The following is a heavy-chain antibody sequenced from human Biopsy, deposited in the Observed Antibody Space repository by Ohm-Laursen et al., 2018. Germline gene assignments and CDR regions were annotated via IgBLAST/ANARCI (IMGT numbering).Heavy chain of an antibody. J-gene: IGHJ4*02. CDR3: ARNTGWYGDLYYFDY. Sequence: ASVKVSCKASGYTFINYGFSWVRQAPGQGLEWMGWINPYNGDTNYAQKLQGRATMTRDTPKSTVYMELSSLRSADTAVYFCARNTGWYGDLYYFDYWGQGTLVTVSS. V-gene: IGHV1-18*01. D-gene: IGHD6-19*01. CDR1: GYTFINYG. CDR2: INPYNGDT.